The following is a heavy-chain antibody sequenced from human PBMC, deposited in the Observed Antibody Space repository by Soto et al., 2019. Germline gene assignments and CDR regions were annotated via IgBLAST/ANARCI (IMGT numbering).Heavy chain of an antibody. Sequence: EVRLLESGGGLVKPGGSVRLSCATSGLTFSNYAMSWVREAPGGGLEWVSSMSGSSSTTYYADSVKGRFTISRDRSKNTLYLQMSSLRAEDTALYYCAKNQERELPRVIDFWGQGTLVTVSS. CDR3: AKNQERELPRVIDF. D-gene: IGHD1-7*01. CDR1: GLTFSNYA. CDR2: MSGSSSTT. J-gene: IGHJ4*02. V-gene: IGHV3-23*01.